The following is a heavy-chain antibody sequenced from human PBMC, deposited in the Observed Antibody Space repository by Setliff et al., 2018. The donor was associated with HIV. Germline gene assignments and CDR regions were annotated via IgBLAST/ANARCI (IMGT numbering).Heavy chain of an antibody. CDR3: ARGHYGA. CDR2: IYSDGRT. D-gene: IGHD4-17*01. V-gene: IGHV3-53*01. CDR1: GFTVSDTH. Sequence: PGGSLSLSCAASGFTVSDTHMTWVRQAPGKGLQWVSFIYSDGRTYYAESVKGRFTISRDDSKNTLFLEMSSLRAEDTAVYYCARGHYGAWGQGTLVTVSS. J-gene: IGHJ4*02.